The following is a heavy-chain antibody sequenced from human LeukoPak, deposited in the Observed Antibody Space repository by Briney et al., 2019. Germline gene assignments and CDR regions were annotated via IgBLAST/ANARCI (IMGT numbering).Heavy chain of an antibody. D-gene: IGHD6-6*01. CDR3: ARDPPAVAANTYG. V-gene: IGHV3-66*01. Sequence: GGTLRFSCAASGFTVSNNYMRWVRQAPGKGLKWVSLIYSGGATFYADAVKGRFTISRDGSKNTLYLQMNSLRAEDTAVYYCARDPPAVAANTYGWGQGTLVTVSS. J-gene: IGHJ4*02. CDR2: IYSGGAT. CDR1: GFTVSNNY.